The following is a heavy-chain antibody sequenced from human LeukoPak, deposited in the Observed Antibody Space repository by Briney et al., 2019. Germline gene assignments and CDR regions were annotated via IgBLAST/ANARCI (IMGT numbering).Heavy chain of an antibody. Sequence: SETLSLTCTVSGGSISSYYWSWIRQPPGKGLEWIGYISYSGSTYYNPSLKSRVTISVDTSKNQFSLKLSSVTAADTAVYYCARINSNWRVLTDWGQGTLVTVSS. V-gene: IGHV4-59*12. CDR1: GGSISSYY. CDR3: ARINSNWRVLTD. D-gene: IGHD1-1*01. CDR2: ISYSGST. J-gene: IGHJ4*02.